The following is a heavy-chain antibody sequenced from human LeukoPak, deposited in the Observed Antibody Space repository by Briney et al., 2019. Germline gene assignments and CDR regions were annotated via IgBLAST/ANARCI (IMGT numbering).Heavy chain of an antibody. CDR2: ISYSGST. CDR1: GGSISSYY. J-gene: IGHJ5*02. CDR3: AREGTAGTNLNWFDP. D-gene: IGHD1-1*01. V-gene: IGHV4-59*01. Sequence: SETLSLTCTVSGGSISSYYWSWIRQPPGKGLEWIGYISYSGSTNFNPSLKSRVTISVDTSENQFSLKLSSVTAADTAVYYCAREGTAGTNLNWFDPWGQGTLVTVSS.